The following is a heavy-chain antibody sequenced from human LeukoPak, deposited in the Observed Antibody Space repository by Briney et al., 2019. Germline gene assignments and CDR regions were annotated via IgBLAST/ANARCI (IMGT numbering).Heavy chain of an antibody. J-gene: IGHJ4*02. CDR3: ATTGSGSYYDY. Sequence: PGGSLRLSCAASGFSFSSSWRHWVRQVPGKGLEWVSRINDDETSTTYAESVKGRFTISRDNAKNTLFLQMNSLRAEDTAVYYCATTGSGSYYDYWGQGTLVTVSS. CDR2: INDDETST. V-gene: IGHV3-74*01. D-gene: IGHD1-26*01. CDR1: GFSFSSSW.